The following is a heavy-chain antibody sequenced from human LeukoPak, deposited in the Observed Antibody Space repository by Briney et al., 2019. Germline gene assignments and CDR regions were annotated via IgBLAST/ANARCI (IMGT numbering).Heavy chain of an antibody. CDR1: GYTFTSYH. CDR2: INPSGGST. J-gene: IGHJ4*02. CDR3: ARDLEVADMRGDY. Sequence: ASVKVSCKASGYTFTSYHMHWVRQAPGQGLEWMGIINPSGGSTSYAQKFQGRVTMTRDMSTSTVYMELSSLRSEDTAVYYCARDLEVADMRGDYWGQGTLVTVSS. D-gene: IGHD6-19*01. V-gene: IGHV1-46*01.